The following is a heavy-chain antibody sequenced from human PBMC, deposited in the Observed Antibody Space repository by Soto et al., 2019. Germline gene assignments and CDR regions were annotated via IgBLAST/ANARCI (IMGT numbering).Heavy chain of an antibody. V-gene: IGHV1-46*01. CDR3: AGGGGTLGY. Sequence: QVQLVQSGAEVKKPGASVKVSCKASGYTFITYALYWVRQAPGQGLEWMGIISPRGGSTTYAHNFQGRLTMTRDTSTRTLYMELSSMRSEDTAVYYCAGGGGTLGYWGQGTLVTVSS. J-gene: IGHJ4*02. CDR1: GYTFITYA. CDR2: ISPRGGST.